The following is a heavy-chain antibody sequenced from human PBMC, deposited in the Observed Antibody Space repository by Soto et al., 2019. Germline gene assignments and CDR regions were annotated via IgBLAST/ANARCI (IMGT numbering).Heavy chain of an antibody. CDR2: ISSSSTI. V-gene: IGHV3-48*01. J-gene: IGHJ6*03. Sequence: PGGSLRLSCAASGFTFSSYSMNWVRQAPGKGLEWVSYISSSSTIYYADSVKGRFTISRDNAKNSLYLQMNSLRAEDTAVYYCARAAVIDTIYSYYYMDVWGKGNTVTISS. CDR3: ARAAVIDTIYSYYYMDV. D-gene: IGHD3-16*02. CDR1: GFTFSSYS.